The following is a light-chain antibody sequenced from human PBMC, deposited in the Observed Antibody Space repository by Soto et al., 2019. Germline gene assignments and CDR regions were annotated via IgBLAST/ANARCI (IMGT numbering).Light chain of an antibody. CDR1: KSVSNN. Sequence: ETVMTQSPATLSESQGERATLSCRASKSVSNNLAWYQQKPGQAPRLLIYGAAARATGLPARFSGSGLGTEFTLTISSLQSEDAAVYYCQHYNEWPLTFGGGTKVEIK. CDR2: GAA. V-gene: IGKV3-15*01. J-gene: IGKJ4*01. CDR3: QHYNEWPLT.